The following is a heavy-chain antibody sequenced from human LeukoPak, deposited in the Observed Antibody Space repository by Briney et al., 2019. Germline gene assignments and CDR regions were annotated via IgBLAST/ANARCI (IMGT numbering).Heavy chain of an antibody. J-gene: IGHJ6*02. CDR3: AKDAYCGGDCYSNYYYYYGMDV. V-gene: IGHV3-30*18. CDR2: ISYDGSNK. Sequence: PGGSLRLSCAASGFTFSSYGMHWVRQAPGKGLEWVAVISYDGSNKYYADSVKGRFTISRDNSKNTLYLQMNSLRAEDTAVYYCAKDAYCGGDCYSNYYYYYGMDVWGQGTTVTVSS. CDR1: GFTFSSYG. D-gene: IGHD2-21*02.